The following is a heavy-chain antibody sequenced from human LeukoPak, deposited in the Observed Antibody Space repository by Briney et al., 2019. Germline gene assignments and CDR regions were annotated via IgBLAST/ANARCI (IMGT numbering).Heavy chain of an antibody. D-gene: IGHD4-11*01. CDR2: IKQDGSEK. J-gene: IGHJ6*02. CDR3: ARDRLVSNFLGYYYYGMDV. CDR1: GFTFSSYW. Sequence: PGGSLRLSCAAPGFTFSSYWMSWVRQAPGKGLEWVANIKQDGSEKYYVDSVKGRFTISRDNAKNSLYLQMNSLRAEDTAVYYCARDRLVSNFLGYYYYGMDVWGQGTTVTVSS. V-gene: IGHV3-7*01.